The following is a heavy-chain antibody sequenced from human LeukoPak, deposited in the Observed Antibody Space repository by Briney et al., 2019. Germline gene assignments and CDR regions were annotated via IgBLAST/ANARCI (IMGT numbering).Heavy chain of an antibody. J-gene: IGHJ5*02. CDR2: ISSSSSYI. D-gene: IGHD3-10*01. CDR1: GFTFSSYS. Sequence: GGSLRLSCAASGFTFSSYSMNWVRQAPGKGLEWVSSISSSSSYIYYADSVKGRFTISRDNAKNSLYLQMNSLRAEDTAVYYCASDSGMHWFDTWGQGTLVTVSS. CDR3: ASDSGMHWFDT. V-gene: IGHV3-21*01.